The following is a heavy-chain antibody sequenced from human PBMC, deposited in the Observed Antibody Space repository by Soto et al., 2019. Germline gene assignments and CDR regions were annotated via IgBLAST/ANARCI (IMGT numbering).Heavy chain of an antibody. D-gene: IGHD6-13*01. CDR2: IIPILGIA. J-gene: IGHJ2*01. CDR3: ARVYGSSPSPPWYFDL. V-gene: IGHV1-69*02. CDR1: GGTFSSYT. Sequence: QVQLVQSGAEVKKPGSSVKVSCKASGGTFSSYTISWVRQAPGQGLEWMGRIIPILGIANYAQKFQGRVTIAXXKXTXXACMEMSSLRSEDTAVYYCARVYGSSPSPPWYFDLWGRGTLVTVSS.